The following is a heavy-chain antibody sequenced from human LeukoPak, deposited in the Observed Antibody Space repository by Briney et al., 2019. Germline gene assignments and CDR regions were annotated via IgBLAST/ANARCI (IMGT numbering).Heavy chain of an antibody. D-gene: IGHD1-26*01. Sequence: GASVKVSCKASGYTFTSNYIHWVRQAPGQGLEWMGIINPSGGSTSYAQKFQGRVTMTRDTSTSTVYMELSSLRSEDTAVYYCARGCLTEAYSGSQCPYYFDYWGQGTLVTVSS. V-gene: IGHV1-46*01. CDR3: ARGCLTEAYSGSQCPYYFDY. J-gene: IGHJ4*02. CDR2: INPSGGST. CDR1: GYTFTSNY.